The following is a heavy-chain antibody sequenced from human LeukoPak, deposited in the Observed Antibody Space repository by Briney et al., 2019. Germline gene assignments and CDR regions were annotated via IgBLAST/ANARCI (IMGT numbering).Heavy chain of an antibody. CDR2: IIPIFGTA. D-gene: IGHD6-19*01. CDR1: GGTFSSYA. Sequence: GSSVKVSCKASGGTFSSYAISWVRQAPGQGLEWMGGIIPIFGTANYAQKFQGRVTITADESTSTAYMELSSPRSEDTAVYYCARDQGIAVAGYFDYWGQGTLVTVSS. CDR3: ARDQGIAVAGYFDY. J-gene: IGHJ4*02. V-gene: IGHV1-69*01.